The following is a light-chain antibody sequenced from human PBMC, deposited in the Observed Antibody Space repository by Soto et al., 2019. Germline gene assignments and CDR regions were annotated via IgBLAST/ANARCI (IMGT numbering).Light chain of an antibody. CDR1: QSISTR. CDR2: DAS. CDR3: PQYNSYAT. Sequence: DTQMAQTRLTQSPSGGECGTSTDRASQSISTRLAWYQQTPGKAPKLLIYDASSLESGVPSRLSGSGSGTECTLHITSMHPEDFASYYCPQYNSYATFGQGTKVDIK. J-gene: IGKJ1*01. V-gene: IGKV1-5*01.